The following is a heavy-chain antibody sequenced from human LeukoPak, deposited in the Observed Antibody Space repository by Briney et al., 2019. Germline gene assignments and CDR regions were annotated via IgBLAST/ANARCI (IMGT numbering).Heavy chain of an antibody. CDR1: GFTFSSYA. Sequence: GGSLRLSCAASGFTFSSYAMHWVRQAPGKGLEWVAVISYDGSNKYYADSVKGRFTISRDNSKNTLYLQMNSLRAEDTAVYYCAKDGEASYYDSSASGYWGQGTLVTVSS. J-gene: IGHJ4*02. V-gene: IGHV3-30-3*01. CDR3: AKDGEASYYDSSASGY. CDR2: ISYDGSNK. D-gene: IGHD3-22*01.